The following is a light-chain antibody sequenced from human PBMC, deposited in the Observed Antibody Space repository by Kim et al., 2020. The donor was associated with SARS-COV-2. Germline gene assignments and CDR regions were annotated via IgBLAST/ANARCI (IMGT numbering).Light chain of an antibody. CDR3: NSRDSNDNVV. J-gene: IGLJ2*01. CDR2: GKN. CDR1: SLRSYY. Sequence: SELTQDPAVSVDLGQTVRITCQGDSLRSYYATWYQQKPGQAPILVIYGKNNRPSGIPDRFSGSSSGNTASLTITGTQAGDEADYYCNSRDSNDNVVFGG. V-gene: IGLV3-19*01.